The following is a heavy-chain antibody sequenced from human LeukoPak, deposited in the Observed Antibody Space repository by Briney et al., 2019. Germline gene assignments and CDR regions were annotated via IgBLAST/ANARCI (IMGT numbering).Heavy chain of an antibody. Sequence: GGSLRLSCAASGFTFDDYGMSWVRQAPGKGLEWVSGINWNGGSTGYADSVKGRFTISRDNAKNSLYLQMNSLRAEDTALYYCARDEYSSSSVVPDYMDVWGKGTTVTVSS. J-gene: IGHJ6*03. CDR2: INWNGGST. CDR3: ARDEYSSSSVVPDYMDV. D-gene: IGHD6-6*01. CDR1: GFTFDDYG. V-gene: IGHV3-20*04.